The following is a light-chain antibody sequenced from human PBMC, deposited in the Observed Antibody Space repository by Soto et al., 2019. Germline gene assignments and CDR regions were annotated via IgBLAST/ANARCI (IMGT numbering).Light chain of an antibody. Sequence: DIQMTQSPSSVSASVGDRVTITFRASQGISSWLAWYQQKPGKAPKLLIYDASTLESGVPSRFSGTGSGTEFTFSITSLQPEDFGTYYCQQCYMGWTFGQGTKVDIK. CDR1: QGISSW. CDR3: QQCYMGWT. V-gene: IGKV1-12*01. CDR2: DAS. J-gene: IGKJ1*01.